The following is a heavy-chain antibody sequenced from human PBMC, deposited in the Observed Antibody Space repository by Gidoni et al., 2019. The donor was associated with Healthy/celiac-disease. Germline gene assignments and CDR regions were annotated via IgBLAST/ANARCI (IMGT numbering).Heavy chain of an antibody. J-gene: IGHJ4*02. V-gene: IGHV3-23*01. CDR2: ISGSGGST. D-gene: IGHD6-19*01. CDR3: AKVEVAGPEGRAFDY. Sequence: EVQLLESGGGLVQPGGSLRLPCAASGFTFSSYAMSWFRQAPGKGLEWVSSISGSGGSTYYADSVKGRFTISRDNSKNTLYLQMNSLRAEDTAVYYCAKVEVAGPEGRAFDYWGQGTLVTVSS. CDR1: GFTFSSYA.